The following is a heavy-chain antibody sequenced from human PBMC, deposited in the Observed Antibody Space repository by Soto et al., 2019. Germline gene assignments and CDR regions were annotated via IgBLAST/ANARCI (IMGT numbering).Heavy chain of an antibody. D-gene: IGHD6-19*01. J-gene: IGHJ2*01. CDR1: GFTFSHYA. CDR2: ISGSGGST. CDR3: AKYGIAVAEGPLDWYFGL. Sequence: GGSLRLSCAASGFTFSHYAMSWVRQAPGKGLEWVSTISGSGGSTNYADSVKGRFTVSRDNSKNTLYLQMSGLRAEDTALYYCAKYGIAVAEGPLDWYFGLWGRGTLVTVSS. V-gene: IGHV3-23*01.